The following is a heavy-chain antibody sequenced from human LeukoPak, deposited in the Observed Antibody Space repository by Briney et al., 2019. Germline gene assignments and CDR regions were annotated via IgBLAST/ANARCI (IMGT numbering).Heavy chain of an antibody. CDR3: ASSNYYDSSGYYYYMDV. J-gene: IGHJ6*03. D-gene: IGHD3-22*01. Sequence: SETLSLTCTVSGGSISSSSYYWGWIRQPPGKGLERIGSIYYSGSTYYNPSLKSRVTISVDTSKNQFSLKLSSVTAADTAVYYCASSNYYDSSGYYYYMDVWGKGTTVTVSS. V-gene: IGHV4-39*07. CDR1: GGSISSSSYY. CDR2: IYYSGST.